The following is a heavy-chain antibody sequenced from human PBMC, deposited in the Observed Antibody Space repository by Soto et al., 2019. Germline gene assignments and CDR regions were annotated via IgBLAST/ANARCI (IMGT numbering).Heavy chain of an antibody. CDR3: ARTEYGSGPFDS. CDR1: GYNFSGYW. V-gene: IGHV5-51*03. CDR2: IYPGDSDV. D-gene: IGHD3-10*01. Sequence: EVQLVQSGAEVKKPTESLKISCKGSGYNFSGYWINWVREMPGKGLEWMGTIYPGDSDVRYSPSFQGQVTISVDKAMSIVYLQWSSLQASDTAIYYCARTEYGSGPFDSWGQGTLVTVSS. J-gene: IGHJ4*02.